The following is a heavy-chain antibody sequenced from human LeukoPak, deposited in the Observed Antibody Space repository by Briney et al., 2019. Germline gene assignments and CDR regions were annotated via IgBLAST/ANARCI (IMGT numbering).Heavy chain of an antibody. CDR3: ARDRGRITMIKYYFDY. CDR1: GYTFTSYG. CDR2: ISAYNGNT. V-gene: IGHV1-18*01. Sequence: ASVKVSCKASGYTFTSYGISWVRQAPGQRLEWMGWISAYNGNTNYAQKLQGRVTMTTDTSTSTAYMELRSLRSDDTAVYYCARDRGRITMIKYYFDYWGQGTLVTVSS. D-gene: IGHD3-22*01. J-gene: IGHJ4*02.